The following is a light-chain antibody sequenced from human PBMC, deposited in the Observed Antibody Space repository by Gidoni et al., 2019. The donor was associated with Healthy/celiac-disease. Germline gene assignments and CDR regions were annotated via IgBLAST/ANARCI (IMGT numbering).Light chain of an antibody. J-gene: IGKJ2*04. CDR1: QDISNY. Sequence: DIQMTQSPSSLSASVGDRVTITCQASQDISNYLNWYQQKPGKATKLLIYDASNLETGVPSRFSGSGSGTDFTFTISSLQPEDIATYYCQQYDNLPPMCSFGQGTKLEIK. V-gene: IGKV1-33*01. CDR2: DAS. CDR3: QQYDNLPPMCS.